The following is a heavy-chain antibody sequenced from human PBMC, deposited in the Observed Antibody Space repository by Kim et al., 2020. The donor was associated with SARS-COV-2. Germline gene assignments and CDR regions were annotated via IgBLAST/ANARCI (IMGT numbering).Heavy chain of an antibody. Sequence: GGSLRLSCAASGFTFSSYAMHWVRQAPGKGLEWVAVISYDGSNKYYADSVKGRFTISRDNSKNTLYLQMNSLRAEDTAVYYCVYGDYANWFDPWGQGTLVTVSS. CDR2: ISYDGSNK. J-gene: IGHJ5*02. CDR1: GFTFSSYA. V-gene: IGHV3-30*04. CDR3: VYGDYANWFDP. D-gene: IGHD4-17*01.